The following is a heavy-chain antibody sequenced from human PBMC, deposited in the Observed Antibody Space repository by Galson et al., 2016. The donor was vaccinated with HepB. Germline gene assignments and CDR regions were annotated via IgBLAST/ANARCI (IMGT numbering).Heavy chain of an antibody. Sequence: SLRLSCAVSGFTFSSYGMYWVRQAPGKGLEWVAGIWSDGSNKFHADSVKGRFTISRDNSKNTQWLQLNSLRAEDTALYYCAREGIFGSGWFYLDSWGQGTLVTVSS. CDR1: GFTFSSYG. D-gene: IGHD6-19*01. V-gene: IGHV3-33*07. CDR2: IWSDGSNK. J-gene: IGHJ4*02. CDR3: AREGIFGSGWFYLDS.